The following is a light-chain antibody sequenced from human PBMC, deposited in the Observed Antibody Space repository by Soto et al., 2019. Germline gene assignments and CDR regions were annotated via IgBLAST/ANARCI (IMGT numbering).Light chain of an antibody. CDR3: QQRSNWLFT. V-gene: IGKV3-11*01. CDR2: DAS. CDR1: QSVSSY. J-gene: IGKJ3*01. Sequence: EIVLTQSPATLSLSPGERATLSCRASQSVSSYLAWYQQKPGQAPRLLIYDASNRATDIPARFSARGSGKDFTLTISSLEPEDFAVYYCQQRSNWLFTFGPGTKVEIK.